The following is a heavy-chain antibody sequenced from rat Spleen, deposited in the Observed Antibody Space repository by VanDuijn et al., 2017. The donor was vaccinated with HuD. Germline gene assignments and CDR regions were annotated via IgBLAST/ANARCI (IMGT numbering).Heavy chain of an antibody. CDR1: GFTFRNFD. J-gene: IGHJ2*01. V-gene: IGHV5-29*01. Sequence: EVQLVESDGGLVQPGRSMKLSCEVSGFTFRNFDMAWVRQTPTKGLEWVATIIYDGSRTYYRDSVRGRFTISRDNAKSTLYLQMNSLRSEDTATYYCARHGYNSYFDYWGQGVMVTVSS. CDR2: IIYDGSRT. CDR3: ARHGYNSYFDY. D-gene: IGHD1-9*01.